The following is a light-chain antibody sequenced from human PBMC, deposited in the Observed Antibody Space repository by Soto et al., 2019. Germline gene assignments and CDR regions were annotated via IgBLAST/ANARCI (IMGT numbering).Light chain of an antibody. CDR3: QETYSTPTWT. V-gene: IGKV1-39*01. J-gene: IGKJ1*01. CDR2: DAS. Sequence: DIRMTQSPSSLSASVGDRVTITCRASQSISTYLNWFQQKPGKAPRLLIYDASSLQSAVPSRFSGSGSGTDFTLTISSLQPEDFATYYCQETYSTPTWTFGQGTKVDIK. CDR1: QSISTY.